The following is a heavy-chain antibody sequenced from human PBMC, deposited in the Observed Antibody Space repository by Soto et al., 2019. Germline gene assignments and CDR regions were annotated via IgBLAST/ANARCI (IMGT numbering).Heavy chain of an antibody. CDR2: ISAYNGNT. D-gene: IGHD2-2*01. V-gene: IGHV1-18*04. CDR3: ATRPSQYQLLPSYYYYGMDV. Sequence: ASVKVSCKASGYTFTSYGISWVRQAPGQGLEWMGWISAYNGNTNYAQKLQGRVTMTTDTYTSTAYMELRSLRSDDTAVYYCATRPSQYQLLPSYYYYGMDVWGQGTTVTVSS. CDR1: GYTFTSYG. J-gene: IGHJ6*02.